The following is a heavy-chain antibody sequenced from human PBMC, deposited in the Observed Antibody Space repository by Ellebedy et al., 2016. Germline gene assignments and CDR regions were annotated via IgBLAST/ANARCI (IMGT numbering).Heavy chain of an antibody. D-gene: IGHD3-10*01. Sequence: GGSLRLXXAASGFKFSGYYMNWVRQAPGKGLEWVSSITTSSSYIYYADSVKGRFTISRDNAKNSLYLQMNSLRADDTAVYYCARLKTGDWGQGTLVTVSS. CDR2: ITTSSSYI. J-gene: IGHJ4*02. V-gene: IGHV3-21*01. CDR1: GFKFSGYY. CDR3: ARLKTGD.